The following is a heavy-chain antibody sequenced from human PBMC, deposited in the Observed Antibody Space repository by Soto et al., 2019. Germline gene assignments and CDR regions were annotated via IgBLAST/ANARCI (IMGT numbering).Heavy chain of an antibody. CDR3: ARVPYCGGDCYPQYFQH. V-gene: IGHV1-69*13. J-gene: IGHJ1*01. D-gene: IGHD2-21*02. Sequence: GASVKVSCKASGGTFSSYAISWVRQAPGQGLEWMGGIIPIFGTANYAQKFQGRVTITVDESTSTAYMELSSLRSEDTAVYYCARVPYCGGDCYPQYFQHWGQGTLVTVSS. CDR1: GGTFSSYA. CDR2: IIPIFGTA.